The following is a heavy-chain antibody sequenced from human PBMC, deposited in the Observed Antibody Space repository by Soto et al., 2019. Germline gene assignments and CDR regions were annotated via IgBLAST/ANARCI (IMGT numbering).Heavy chain of an antibody. V-gene: IGHV3-72*01. Sequence: GGSLRLSCAASGFTFSDHYMDWVRQAPGKGLEWVGRTRNKANSYTTEYAASVKGRFTISRDDSKNSLYLQMNSLKTEDTAVYYCATTYYDFWSGYYSDAFDIWGQGTMVTVSS. CDR1: GFTFSDHY. CDR3: ATTYYDFWSGYYSDAFDI. CDR2: TRNKANSYTT. J-gene: IGHJ3*02. D-gene: IGHD3-3*01.